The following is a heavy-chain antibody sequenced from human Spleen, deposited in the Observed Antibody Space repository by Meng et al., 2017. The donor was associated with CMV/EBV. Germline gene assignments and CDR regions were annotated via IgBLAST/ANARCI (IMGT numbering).Heavy chain of an antibody. CDR3: ARFYSSGPGMLDY. Sequence: SETLSLTCAVYGGSFSGYYWSWIRQPPGKGLEWIGEINHRGSTNYNPSLKSRVTMSLDTSKNQFSLKLYSVTAADTAVYYCARFYSSGPGMLDYWGQGTLVTVSS. V-gene: IGHV4-34*01. CDR1: GGSFSGYY. J-gene: IGHJ4*02. CDR2: INHRGST. D-gene: IGHD6-19*01.